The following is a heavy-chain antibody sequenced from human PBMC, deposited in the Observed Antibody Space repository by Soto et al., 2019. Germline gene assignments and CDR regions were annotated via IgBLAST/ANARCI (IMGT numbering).Heavy chain of an antibody. D-gene: IGHD2-21*01. CDR3: AKDRKLRPIPPYNWFES. CDR1: GFTFSSYA. V-gene: IGHV3-23*01. J-gene: IGHJ5*01. CDR2: ISGSGGST. Sequence: EVQLLESGGGLVQPGGSLRLSCAASGFTFSSYAMSWVRQAPGKGLEWVSAISGSGGSTYYADSVKGRFTISRDNSKIRMYLEMTGPRAEDTVVYYCAKDRKLRPIPPYNWFESWGQGTLVTVSS.